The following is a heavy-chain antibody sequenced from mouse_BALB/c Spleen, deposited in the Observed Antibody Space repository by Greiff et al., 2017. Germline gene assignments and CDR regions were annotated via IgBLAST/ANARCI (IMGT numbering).Heavy chain of an antibody. Sequence: EVKVVESGGGLVKPGGSLKLSCAASGFTFSSYAMSWVRQTPEKRLEWVATISSGGSYTYYPDSVKGRFTISRDNAKNTLYLQMSSLRSEDTAMYYCARGEDGNYFAYWGQGTLVTVSA. V-gene: IGHV5-9-3*01. J-gene: IGHJ3*01. CDR1: GFTFSSYA. CDR2: ISSGGSYT. D-gene: IGHD2-1*01. CDR3: ARGEDGNYFAY.